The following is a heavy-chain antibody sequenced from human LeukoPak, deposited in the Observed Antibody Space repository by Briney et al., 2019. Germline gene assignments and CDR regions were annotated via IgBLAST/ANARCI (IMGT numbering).Heavy chain of an antibody. CDR2: ISDSGGTT. J-gene: IGHJ4*02. Sequence: SGGSLRLSCAASGFTLSTYAMSWVRQAPGKGLEWVSGISDSGGTTYYADSVKGRFTISRDSVENTLHLQMNSLRAEDTAVYYCVKDFGGNSDYWRQGTLVTVSS. CDR1: GFTLSTYA. CDR3: VKDFGGNSDY. V-gene: IGHV3-23*01. D-gene: IGHD4-23*01.